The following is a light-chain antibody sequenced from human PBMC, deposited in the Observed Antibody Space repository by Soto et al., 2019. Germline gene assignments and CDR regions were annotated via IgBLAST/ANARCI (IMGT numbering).Light chain of an antibody. V-gene: IGKV2-30*01. J-gene: IGKJ3*01. CDR3: IQCTPRPPFT. CDR1: QSLVYSDGNTY. CDR2: KVS. Sequence: DVVMTQSPLSLPVTLGQPASISCRSSQSLVYSDGNTYLNWFQQRPGQSPRRLIYKVSKRDSGGPGGISRRGARPAFTPEIRRGEAEDVGGCYCIQCTPRPPFTFGPGTKVDI.